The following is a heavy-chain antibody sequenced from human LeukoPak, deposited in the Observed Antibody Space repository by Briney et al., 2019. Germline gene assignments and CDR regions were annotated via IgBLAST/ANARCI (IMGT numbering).Heavy chain of an antibody. V-gene: IGHV3-21*01. CDR1: GFTFSSYS. J-gene: IGHJ4*02. Sequence: PGGSLRLSCAASGFTFSSYSMNWVRQAPGKGLEWVSSISSSSSYIYYADSVKGRFTISRDNSKNTLYLQMNSLRAEDTAVYYCARGTVPAASLCSFDYWGQGTLVTVSS. D-gene: IGHD2-2*01. CDR3: ARGTVPAASLCSFDY. CDR2: ISSSSSYI.